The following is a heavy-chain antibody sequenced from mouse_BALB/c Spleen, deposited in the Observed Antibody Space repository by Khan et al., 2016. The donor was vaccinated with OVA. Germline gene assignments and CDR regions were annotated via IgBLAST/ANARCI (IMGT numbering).Heavy chain of an antibody. CDR1: GFSLTNYG. D-gene: IGHD2-10*01. Sequence: QVQLKESGPGLVAPSQSLSITCTISGFSLTNYGVHWVRQPPGKGLEWLVVIWSDGSTTYDSALKSRLTISKDNSKSQVFLEMDSLQTNDTAMYSCARQPYYHYYIMDYWGQGTSVPVSS. J-gene: IGHJ4*01. V-gene: IGHV2-6-1*01. CDR2: IWSDGST. CDR3: ARQPYYHYYIMDY.